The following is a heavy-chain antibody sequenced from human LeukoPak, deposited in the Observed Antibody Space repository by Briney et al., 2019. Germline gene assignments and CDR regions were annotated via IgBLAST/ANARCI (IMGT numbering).Heavy chain of an antibody. D-gene: IGHD6-19*01. CDR2: INHSGST. CDR1: GGAFRGYY. V-gene: IGHV4-34*01. CDR3: ARGLPIPTSGWYDY. Sequence: PSETLSLICAVYGGAFRGYYWSWVRQPPGKGLEWIGEINHSGSTKYNSSLKSRVTISDDTSKKQFSLNLRSVTAADTAVYYCARGLPIPTSGWYDYWGQGTLVTVSS. J-gene: IGHJ4*02.